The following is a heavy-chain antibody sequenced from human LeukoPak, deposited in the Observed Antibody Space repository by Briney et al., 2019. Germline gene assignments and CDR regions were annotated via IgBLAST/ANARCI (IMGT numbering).Heavy chain of an antibody. Sequence: SETLSLTCIVSGYSISSNYYWGWIRQPPGKGLEWIGSIYYSGSTYYNPSLKSRVTISVDTSKNQFSLKLSSVTAADTAVYYCARVYTSSWYEKFYYYMDVWGKGTTVIVSS. CDR3: ARVYTSSWYEKFYYYMDV. V-gene: IGHV4-38-2*02. D-gene: IGHD6-13*01. CDR2: IYYSGST. CDR1: GYSISSNYY. J-gene: IGHJ6*03.